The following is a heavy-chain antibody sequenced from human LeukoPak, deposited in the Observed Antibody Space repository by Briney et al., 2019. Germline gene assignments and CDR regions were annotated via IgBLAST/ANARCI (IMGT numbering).Heavy chain of an antibody. CDR1: GFTFSSYW. CDR3: ARSGGSTVFYYMDV. Sequence: GGSLRLSCAASGFTFSSYWMSWVRQAPGKGLEWVANIKQDGSEKYYVDSVKGRFTISRDNAKNSLYLQMNSLRAEDTAVYYCARSGGSTVFYYMDVWGKGTTVTVSS. D-gene: IGHD2-2*01. V-gene: IGHV3-7*01. CDR2: IKQDGSEK. J-gene: IGHJ6*03.